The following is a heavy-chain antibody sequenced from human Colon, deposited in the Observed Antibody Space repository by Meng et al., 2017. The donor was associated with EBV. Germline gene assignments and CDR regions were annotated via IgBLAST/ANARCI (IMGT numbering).Heavy chain of an antibody. Sequence: VNLPEAGPELFNPTPTLSLTCTVSGGSVSSGGYYWTWIRQHPGKGLEWFGHIYYSGSTFYNPSLKRRVIISIDTSKNQFSLNLRSVTAADTAVYYCARVSSGWDYFDYWGQGTLVTVSS. V-gene: IGHV4-31*03. CDR1: GGSVSSGGYY. CDR2: IYYSGST. D-gene: IGHD6-19*01. J-gene: IGHJ4*02. CDR3: ARVSSGWDYFDY.